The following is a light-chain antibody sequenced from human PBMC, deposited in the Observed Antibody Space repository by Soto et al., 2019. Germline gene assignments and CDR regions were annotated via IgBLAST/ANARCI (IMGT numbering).Light chain of an antibody. CDR2: DAS. J-gene: IGKJ1*01. V-gene: IGKV3-11*01. CDR3: QQYTAYSPWT. CDR1: QSVSSY. Sequence: EIVLTQSPATLSLSPGERATLSCRASQSVSSYLAWYQQKPGQAPRLLIYDASNRATGIPARFSGSGSGTDFTLTISSLEPEDFAVYYCQQYTAYSPWTFGPGTKVDIK.